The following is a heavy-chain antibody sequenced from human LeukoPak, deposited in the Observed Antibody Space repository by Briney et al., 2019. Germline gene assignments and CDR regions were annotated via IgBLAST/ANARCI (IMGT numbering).Heavy chain of an antibody. CDR1: GYTFTGYW. Sequence: ASVKLSCKAFGYTFTGYWMHWVRQAPGQGPEWMGVISPSGGSTIYAQKFKGRVTLTRDMSTSTDYLELSSLRSEDTAVYYCARGTRGYSGSYRAFDIWGQGTMVTVSS. V-gene: IGHV1-46*01. CDR3: ARGTRGYSGSYRAFDI. CDR2: ISPSGGST. D-gene: IGHD1-26*01. J-gene: IGHJ3*02.